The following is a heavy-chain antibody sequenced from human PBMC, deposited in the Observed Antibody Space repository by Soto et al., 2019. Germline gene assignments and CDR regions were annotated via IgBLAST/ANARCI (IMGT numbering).Heavy chain of an antibody. V-gene: IGHV3-33*01. CDR1: GFTFSGYG. CDR3: ASPGYCSGGSCYFWWY. J-gene: IGHJ4*02. D-gene: IGHD2-15*01. Sequence: QVQLVESGGGVVQPGRSLRLSFAASGFTFSGYGMHWVRQAPGKGREWVAVIWYDGSNKDYADSVKGRFTVSRDNYKNTLYLQINSLRAEDTALYYCASPGYCSGGSCYFWWYWGQGTLVTVSS. CDR2: IWYDGSNK.